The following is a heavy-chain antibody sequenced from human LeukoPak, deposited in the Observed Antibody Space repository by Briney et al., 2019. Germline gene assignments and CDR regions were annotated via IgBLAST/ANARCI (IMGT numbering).Heavy chain of an antibody. Sequence: PGRSLRLSCAASGFTFSSYGMHWVRQAPGKGLERVAVISYDGSNKYYADSVKGRFTISRDNSKNTLYLQMNSLRAEDTAVYYCAKRLGYGDYQGSYYYYYGMDVWGQGTTVTVSS. CDR1: GFTFSSYG. D-gene: IGHD4-17*01. CDR3: AKRLGYGDYQGSYYYYYGMDV. J-gene: IGHJ6*02. V-gene: IGHV3-30*18. CDR2: ISYDGSNK.